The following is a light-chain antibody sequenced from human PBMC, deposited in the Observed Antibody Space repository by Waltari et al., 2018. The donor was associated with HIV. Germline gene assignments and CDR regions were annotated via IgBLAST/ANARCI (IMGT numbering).Light chain of an antibody. CDR2: WAS. J-gene: IGKJ4*01. CDR3: QQYFTVRPT. CDR1: RTLYFNSNNQNY. Sequence: IVMTQSPDSLPVSLGERATINCRSSRTLYFNSNNQNYLAWYQQKPGQSPKVLIYWASTRASGVPGRFSGSGSGTDFNLTISSLQADDVAVYYCQQYFTVRPTFGGGTKVEIK. V-gene: IGKV4-1*01.